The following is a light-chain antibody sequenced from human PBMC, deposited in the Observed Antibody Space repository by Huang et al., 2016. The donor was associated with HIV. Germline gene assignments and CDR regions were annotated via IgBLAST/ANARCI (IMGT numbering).Light chain of an antibody. CDR2: AAS. CDR1: QDISNY. J-gene: IGKJ1*01. Sequence: DIQLTQSPSAMSASVGDRVSITCRASQDISNYLAWFQQKPGGAPKRLIYAASSLQSGVPPRFSGSRSGTKFTLTISSLQPEDFATYYCLQHHGYPRTFGQGTNV. CDR3: LQHHGYPRT. V-gene: IGKV1-17*03.